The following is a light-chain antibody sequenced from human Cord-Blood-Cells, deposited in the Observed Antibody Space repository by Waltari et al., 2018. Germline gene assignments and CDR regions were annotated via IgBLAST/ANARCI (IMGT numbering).Light chain of an antibody. Sequence: DIQMTQSPSSLSASVGDRVTITCRASQGISNSLAWYQQKPGKAPKLLLYAASRLESGVPSRFSGSGSGTDYTLTISSLQPEDFATYYCQQYDNLPPGYTFGQGTKLEIK. CDR1: QGISNS. CDR2: AAS. J-gene: IGKJ2*01. V-gene: IGKV1-NL1*01. CDR3: QQYDNLPPGYT.